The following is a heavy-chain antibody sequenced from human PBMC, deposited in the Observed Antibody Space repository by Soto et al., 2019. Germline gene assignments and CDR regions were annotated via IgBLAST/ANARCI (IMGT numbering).Heavy chain of an antibody. V-gene: IGHV1-24*01. Sequence: ASVKVSCKASGYTFTSYDINWVRQAPGKGLEWMGGFDPEDGETIYAQKFQGRVTMTEDTSTDTAYMELSSLRSEDTAVYYCAVTVAGPLDLKGFDYWGQGTLVTVSS. CDR3: AVTVAGPLDLKGFDY. CDR2: FDPEDGET. D-gene: IGHD6-19*01. J-gene: IGHJ4*02. CDR1: GYTFTSYD.